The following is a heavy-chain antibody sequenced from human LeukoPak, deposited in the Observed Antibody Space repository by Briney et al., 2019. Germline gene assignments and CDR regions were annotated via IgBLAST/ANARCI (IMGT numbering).Heavy chain of an antibody. CDR1: GFTFSDYY. CDR3: ARETTVVTSTSDY. D-gene: IGHD4-23*01. CDR2: ISSSGSTI. Sequence: GGSPRLSCAASGFTFSDYYMSWIRQAPGKGLERVSYISSSGSTIYYADSVKGRFTISRDNAKNSLYLQMNSLRAEDTAVYYCARETTVVTSTSDYWGQGTLVTVSS. J-gene: IGHJ4*02. V-gene: IGHV3-11*01.